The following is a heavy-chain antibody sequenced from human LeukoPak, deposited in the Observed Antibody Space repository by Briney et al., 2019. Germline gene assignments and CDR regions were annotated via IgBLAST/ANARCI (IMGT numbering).Heavy chain of an antibody. V-gene: IGHV1-18*01. CDR1: GYTFTNYG. D-gene: IGHD2-21*02. J-gene: IGHJ4*02. CDR2: ISVHNGNT. Sequence: ASVKVSCKASGYTFTNYGISWVRQAPGQGLECMGWISVHNGNTNYEQKFQGRVTMTRDTSTTTAHMELRSLRSDDTAVYYCARGRGAYCGGDCPLDYWGQGTLVTVSS. CDR3: ARGRGAYCGGDCPLDY.